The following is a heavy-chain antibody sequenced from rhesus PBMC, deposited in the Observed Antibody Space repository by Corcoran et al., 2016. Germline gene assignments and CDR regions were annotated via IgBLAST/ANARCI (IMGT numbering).Heavy chain of an antibody. CDR2: VNSGGVST. CDR1: GFTFSSYG. CDR3: AKAEDDYGYYYTADYFDY. V-gene: IGHV3S5*01. J-gene: IGHJ4*01. Sequence: EVQLVETGGGLVQPGGSLKLSCAASGFTFSSYGMSWVRQAPGKGVEWVSAVNSGGVSTFYAYSVKGRITISRENAKNTLSLQMNSLRAEDTAVYYCAKAEDDYGYYYTADYFDYWGQGVLVTVSS. D-gene: IGHD3-9*01.